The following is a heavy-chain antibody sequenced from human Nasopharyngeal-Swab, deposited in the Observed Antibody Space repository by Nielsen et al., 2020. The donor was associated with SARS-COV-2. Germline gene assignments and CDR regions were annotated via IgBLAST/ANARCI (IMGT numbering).Heavy chain of an antibody. CDR1: GFTFSSYE. CDR2: ISSSGSTI. D-gene: IGHD2-15*01. V-gene: IGHV3-48*03. Sequence: GESLKISCAASGFTFSSYEMNWVRQAPGKGLEWVSYISSSGSTIYYADSVKGRFTISRDNAKNSLYLQMNSLRAEDTAVYYCAKALGYCSGGSCPNWFDPWGQGTLVTVSS. J-gene: IGHJ5*02. CDR3: AKALGYCSGGSCPNWFDP.